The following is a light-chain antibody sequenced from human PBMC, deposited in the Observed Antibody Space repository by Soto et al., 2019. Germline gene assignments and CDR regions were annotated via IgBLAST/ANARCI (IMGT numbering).Light chain of an antibody. V-gene: IGKV1-39*01. Sequence: DIRMTQSPSSLSASVGDRVNITCRASKSISTYFNWYQHKPGTAPNLLIYGAYRLQSGVPSRFTGSGSRTDFTLSISNLQPEDSATYSGQQSNSSPYTFGQGTRLEIK. CDR3: QQSNSSPYT. CDR2: GAY. CDR1: KSISTY. J-gene: IGKJ2*01.